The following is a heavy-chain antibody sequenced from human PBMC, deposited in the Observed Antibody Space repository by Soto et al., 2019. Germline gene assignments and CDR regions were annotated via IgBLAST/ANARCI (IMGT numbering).Heavy chain of an antibody. CDR2: IIPIFGTA. V-gene: IGHV1-69*01. CDR3: ARVGPWGHLAAAGSGYFDL. D-gene: IGHD6-13*01. J-gene: IGHJ2*01. CDR1: GGTFSSYA. Sequence: QVQLVQSGAEVKKPGSSVKVSCKASGGTFSSYAISWVRQAPGQGLEWMGGIIPIFGTANYAQKFQGRVTITADESTSTAYMELSSLRSEDTAVYYCARVGPWGHLAAAGSGYFDLWGRGTLVTVSS.